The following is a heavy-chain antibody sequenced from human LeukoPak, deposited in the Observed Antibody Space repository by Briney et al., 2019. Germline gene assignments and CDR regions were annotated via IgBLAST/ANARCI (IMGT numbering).Heavy chain of an antibody. CDR1: GFTFSSYW. D-gene: IGHD3-10*01. CDR2: IKQDGSVK. V-gene: IGHV3-7*01. J-gene: IGHJ4*02. Sequence: PGGSLRLSCAASGFTFSSYWMSWVRQAPGKGLEWVANIKQDGSVKYYVDSVKGRFTISRDNAKNSLYLQMNSLRAEDTAVYHCARILSDYYGSGSYYFDYWGQGTLVTVSS. CDR3: ARILSDYYGSGSYYFDY.